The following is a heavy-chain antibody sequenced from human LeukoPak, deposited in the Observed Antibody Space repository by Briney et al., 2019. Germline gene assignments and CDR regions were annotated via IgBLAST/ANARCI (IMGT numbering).Heavy chain of an antibody. CDR2: NSAYNGDT. Sequence: ASVKVSCRASGHTLKNYGVAWVRQAPGQGLEWMGWNSAYNGDTIYAQSLQGRVSMTTDTSTSTAYMELRSLRLDDTAVYYCARVTTVTRSPWSWGPKKIGQEVNWFDPWGQGTLVIVSS. CDR1: GHTLKNYG. V-gene: IGHV1-18*01. CDR3: ARVTTVTRSPWSWGPKKIGQEVNWFDP. D-gene: IGHD4-17*01. J-gene: IGHJ5*02.